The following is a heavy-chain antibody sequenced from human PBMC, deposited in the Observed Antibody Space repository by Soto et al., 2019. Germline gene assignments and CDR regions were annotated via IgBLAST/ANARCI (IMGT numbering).Heavy chain of an antibody. D-gene: IGHD3-3*01. J-gene: IGHJ6*02. V-gene: IGHV1-2*04. CDR3: ARALIAYYDFWSGYSHSGYGMDV. CDR1: GYTFTGYY. Sequence: ASVKVSCQASGYTFTGYYMHWVRQAPGQGLEWMGWINPNSGGTNYAQKFQGWVTMTRDTSISTAYMELSRLRSDDTAVYYCARALIAYYDFWSGYSHSGYGMDVWGQGTTVTVSS. CDR2: INPNSGGT.